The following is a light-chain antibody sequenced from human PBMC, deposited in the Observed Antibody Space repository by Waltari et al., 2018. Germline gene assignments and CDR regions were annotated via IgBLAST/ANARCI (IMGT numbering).Light chain of an antibody. Sequence: QSALTQPPSASGSLGQSVTIPCPGTSSDVGGYNYASWYQQHPGKAPKLMIYDVTKRPSGVPDRFSGSKSGNTASLTVSGLQAEDEADYYCSSFAGSSKVFGAGTKVTVL. CDR1: SSDVGGYNY. CDR2: DVT. CDR3: SSFAGSSKV. V-gene: IGLV2-8*01. J-gene: IGLJ1*01.